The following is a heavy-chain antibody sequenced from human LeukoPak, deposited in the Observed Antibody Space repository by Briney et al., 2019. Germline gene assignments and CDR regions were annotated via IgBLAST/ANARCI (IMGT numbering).Heavy chain of an antibody. CDR2: IRSKANSYAT. D-gene: IGHD6-19*01. CDR3: AKKSSAWFGDDY. Sequence: GGSLTLSCVASGFTFSGSAMLWVRQASGKGLEWVGRIRSKANSYATAYAASVKGRFTISRDNSKNTLYLQMNSLRAEDTAVYFCAKKSSAWFGDDYWGQGTLVTVSS. V-gene: IGHV3-73*01. J-gene: IGHJ4*02. CDR1: GFTFSGSA.